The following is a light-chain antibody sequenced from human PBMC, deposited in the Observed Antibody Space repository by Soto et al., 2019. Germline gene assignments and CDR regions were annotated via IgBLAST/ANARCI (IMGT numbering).Light chain of an antibody. V-gene: IGLV2-14*02. CDR2: KGT. J-gene: IGLJ3*02. Sequence: QSALAQPASVSGSPGQSVTISCTGTSSDVGAYNSVSWYQQHPDKAPQLMIYKGTQRPSGVSIRFSGSKSGNTASLTISGLQAEDEADYYCSSYTSSSTLWVFGGGTQLTVL. CDR1: SSDVGAYNS. CDR3: SSYTSSSTLWV.